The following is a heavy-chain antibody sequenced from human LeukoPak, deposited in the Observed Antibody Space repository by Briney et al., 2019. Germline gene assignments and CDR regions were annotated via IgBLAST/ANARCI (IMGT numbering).Heavy chain of an antibody. V-gene: IGHV3-23*01. J-gene: IGHJ3*02. CDR1: GFTFSSYA. CDR3: AKDLRRDDAFDI. CDR2: ISGSGGST. Sequence: GGSLRLSCAASGFTFSSYAMHWVRQAPGKGLEWVSAISGSGGSTYYADSVKGRFTISRDNSKNTLYLQMNSLRAEDTAVYYCAKDLRRDDAFDIWGQGTMVTVSS.